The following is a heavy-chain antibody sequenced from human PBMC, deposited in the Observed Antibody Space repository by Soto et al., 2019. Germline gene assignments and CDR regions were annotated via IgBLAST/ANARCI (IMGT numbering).Heavy chain of an antibody. CDR2: IGSDTSYI. V-gene: IGHV3-21*01. Sequence: SLRLSCTASGFSFSNYAVTWVRQAPGKGLEWVSSIGSDTSYIYYADSVKGRFTISRDKSKNSLYLQMKSLRDEDTAVYRCVGDRITPTPMVHGNYWGLGTLVTVS. D-gene: IGHD3-10*01. CDR1: GFSFSNYA. CDR3: VGDRITPTPMVHGNY. J-gene: IGHJ4*02.